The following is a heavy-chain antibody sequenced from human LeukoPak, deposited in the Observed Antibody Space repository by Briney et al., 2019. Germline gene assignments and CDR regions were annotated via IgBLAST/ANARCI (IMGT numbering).Heavy chain of an antibody. D-gene: IGHD3-10*01. J-gene: IGHJ4*02. CDR3: ARDFSFYFGSENFRHYFDY. CDR1: AYTFTGYY. CDR2: INPNSGGT. Sequence: GASVKVSCKASAYTFTGYYIHWVRQAPGQGLEWMGWINPNSGGTKYAQKFQGRVTMTRDTSISTAYMELSRLRSDDTAVYYCARDFSFYFGSENFRHYFDYWGQGALVTVSS. V-gene: IGHV1-2*02.